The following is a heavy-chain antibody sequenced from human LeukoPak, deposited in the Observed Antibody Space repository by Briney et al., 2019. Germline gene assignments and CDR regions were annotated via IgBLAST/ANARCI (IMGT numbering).Heavy chain of an antibody. V-gene: IGHV1-46*01. CDR2: INPSGGST. Sequence: ASAKVSCKASGYTFTSYYMHWVRQAPGQGLEWMGIINPSGGSTSYAQKFQGRVTMTRDTSTSTVYMEPSSLRSEDTAVYYCAIDSLGYCSSTSCYWTEVMGYWGQGTLVTVSS. CDR3: AIDSLGYCSSTSCYWTEVMGY. D-gene: IGHD2-2*01. CDR1: GYTFTSYY. J-gene: IGHJ4*02.